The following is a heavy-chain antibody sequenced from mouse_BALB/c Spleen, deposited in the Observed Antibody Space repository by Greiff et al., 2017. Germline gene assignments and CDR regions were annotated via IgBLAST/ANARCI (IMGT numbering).Heavy chain of an antibody. D-gene: IGHD2-4*01. CDR2: ISYSGST. CDR3: ARGMITNYAMDY. CDR1: GDSITSGY. V-gene: IGHV3-8*02. Sequence: EVQLVESGPSLVKPSQTLSLTCSVTGDSITSGYWNWIRKFPGNKLEYMGYISYSGSTYYNPSLKSRISITRDTSKNQYYLQLNSVTTEDTATYYCARGMITNYAMDYWGQGTSVTVSS. J-gene: IGHJ4*01.